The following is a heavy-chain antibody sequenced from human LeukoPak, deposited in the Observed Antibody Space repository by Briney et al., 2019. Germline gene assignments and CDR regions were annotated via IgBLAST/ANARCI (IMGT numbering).Heavy chain of an antibody. V-gene: IGHV3-23*01. CDR1: GFTFSSYA. D-gene: IGHD7-27*01. CDR2: ISGSGST. CDR3: AKDHPDWGSSFEY. J-gene: IGHJ4*02. Sequence: GGSLRLSCAASGFTFSSYAMNWVRQGPGKGLEWVSAISGSGSTHYADSVKGRFTISRDNSKNTLYLHMNSLRADDTALYYCAKDHPDWGSSFEYWGQGTLVTVSS.